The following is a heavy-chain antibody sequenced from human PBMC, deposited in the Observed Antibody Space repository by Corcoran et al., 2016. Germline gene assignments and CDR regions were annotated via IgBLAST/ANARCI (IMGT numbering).Heavy chain of an antibody. J-gene: IGHJ5*02. CDR2: INHSGST. CDR1: GGSFSGYY. D-gene: IGHD6-19*01. V-gene: IGHV4-34*01. CDR3: ARVDGGGWYDGMGWFDP. Sequence: QVQLQQWGAGLLKPSETLSLTCAVYGGSFSGYYWSWIRQPPGKGLEWIGEINHSGSTNYNPSLKSRVTISVDTSKNQFSLKLSSVTAADTAVYYCARVDGGGWYDGMGWFDPWGQGTLVTVSS.